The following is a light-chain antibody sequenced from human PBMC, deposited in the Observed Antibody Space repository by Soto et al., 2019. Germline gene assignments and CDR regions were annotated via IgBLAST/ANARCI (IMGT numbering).Light chain of an antibody. CDR3: QQYYRWPQT. Sequence: EIVLTQSPGTLSLSAGERATLSCRASQSVSSNYLAWYQQKPGQAPRLLIYAASTRATGIPARFSGSGSGTEFTLTISSPQSEDFAVYYCQQYYRWPQTFGQGTKVDIK. V-gene: IGKV3-15*01. J-gene: IGKJ1*01. CDR1: QSVSSN. CDR2: AAS.